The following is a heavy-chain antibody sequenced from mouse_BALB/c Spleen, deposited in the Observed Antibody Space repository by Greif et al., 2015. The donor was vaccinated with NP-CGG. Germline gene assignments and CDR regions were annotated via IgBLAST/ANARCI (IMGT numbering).Heavy chain of an antibody. CDR2: IDPANGNT. V-gene: IGHV14-3*02. Sequence: EVQLQQSGAELVKPGASVKLSCTASGFNIKDTYMHWVKQRPEQGLEWIGRIDPANGNTKYDPKFQGKAAITADTSSNTAYLQLSSLTSEDTAVYYCAPTYYRYGGYAMDYWGQGTSVTVSS. CDR3: APTYYRYGGYAMDY. D-gene: IGHD2-14*01. CDR1: GFNIKDTY. J-gene: IGHJ4*01.